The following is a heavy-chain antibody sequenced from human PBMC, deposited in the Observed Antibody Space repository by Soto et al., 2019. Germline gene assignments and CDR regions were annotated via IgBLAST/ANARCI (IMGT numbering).Heavy chain of an antibody. CDR2: ISAYNGNT. CDR3: ASGLYSSGWRRFDY. Sequence: ASVKVSCKASGYTFTSYGISWLRQAPGQGLEWMGWISAYNGNTNYAQKLQGRVTMTTDTSTSTAYMELRSLRSDDTAVYYCASGLYSSGWRRFDYWGQGTLVTVSS. J-gene: IGHJ4*02. CDR1: GYTFTSYG. V-gene: IGHV1-18*01. D-gene: IGHD6-19*01.